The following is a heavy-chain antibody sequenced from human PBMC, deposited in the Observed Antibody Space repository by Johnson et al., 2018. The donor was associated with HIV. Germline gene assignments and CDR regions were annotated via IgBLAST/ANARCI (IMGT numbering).Heavy chain of an antibody. CDR2: ISASGGST. CDR1: GLTFSSYA. J-gene: IGHJ3*02. D-gene: IGHD3-22*01. V-gene: IGHV3-23*04. CDR3: TPDLPAPYYYDSRGGSCPEAFDI. Sequence: VQLVESGGGLAQPGGSLRLSCVGSGLTFSSYAMSWVRQAPGKGLEWVSAISASGGSTYYADSVKGRFTISRDNTNNTLLLQMNSLRADDTAVYYCTPDLPAPYYYDSRGGSCPEAFDIWGQGTMVTVSS.